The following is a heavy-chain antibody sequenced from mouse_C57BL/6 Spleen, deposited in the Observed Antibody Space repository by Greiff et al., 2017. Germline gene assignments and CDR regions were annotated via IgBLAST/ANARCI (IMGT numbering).Heavy chain of an antibody. CDR2: INPSTGGT. D-gene: IGHD1-1*01. Sequence: VQLQQSGPELVKPGASVKISCKASGYSFTGYYMNWVKQSPEKSLEWIGEINPSTGGTTYNQKFKAKATLTVDKSSSTAYMQLKSLTSEDSAVYYCARRGVYYGSRSFDYWGQGTTLTVSS. CDR1: GYSFTGYY. CDR3: ARRGVYYGSRSFDY. V-gene: IGHV1-42*01. J-gene: IGHJ2*01.